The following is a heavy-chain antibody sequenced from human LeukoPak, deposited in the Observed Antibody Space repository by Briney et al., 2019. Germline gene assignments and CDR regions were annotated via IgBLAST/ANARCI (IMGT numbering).Heavy chain of an antibody. CDR3: TRFLGELPFDY. J-gene: IGHJ4*02. V-gene: IGHV3-73*01. D-gene: IGHD3-10*01. CDR1: GFTFSGST. Sequence: PGGSLRLSCAASGFTFSGSTMHWVRQASGKGLEWVGRIRSKANSYATAYAASVKGRFTISGDDSKNTAYLQMNSLKTEDTAVYYCTRFLGELPFDYWGQGTLVTVSS. CDR2: IRSKANSYAT.